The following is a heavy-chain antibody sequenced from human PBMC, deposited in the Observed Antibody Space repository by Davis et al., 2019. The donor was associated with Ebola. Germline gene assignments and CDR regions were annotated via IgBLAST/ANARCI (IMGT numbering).Heavy chain of an antibody. CDR3: ARSRAAAGFFFYGMDV. CDR1: GYSFTSYW. Sequence: PGGSLRLSCKGSGYSFTSYWITWVHQMPGKGLERMGSIDPSDSYTYYSPSFQGHVTISADKSISTAYLQWSRLKASDTAMYYCARSRAAAGFFFYGMDVWGQGTTVTVSS. D-gene: IGHD6-13*01. CDR2: IDPSDSYT. V-gene: IGHV5-10-1*01. J-gene: IGHJ6*02.